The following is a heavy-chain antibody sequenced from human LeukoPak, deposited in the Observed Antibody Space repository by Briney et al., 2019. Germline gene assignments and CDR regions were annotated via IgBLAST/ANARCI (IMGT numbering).Heavy chain of an antibody. CDR3: AKDRGDCSSTSCYWHYYYGMDV. V-gene: IGHV3-30*18. CDR2: ISYDGSNK. CDR1: GFTFSSYG. J-gene: IGHJ6*02. Sequence: GGSLRLSCAASGFTFSSYGMHWVRQAPGKGLEWVAVISYDGSNKYYADSVKGRFTISRDNSKNTLYLQMNSLRAEDTAVYYCAKDRGDCSSTSCYWHYYYGMDVWGQGTTVTVSS. D-gene: IGHD2-2*01.